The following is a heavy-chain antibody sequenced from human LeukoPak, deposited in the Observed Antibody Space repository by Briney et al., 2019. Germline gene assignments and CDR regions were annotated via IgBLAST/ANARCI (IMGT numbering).Heavy chain of an antibody. V-gene: IGHV4-4*02. CDR2: IHLSGRT. Sequence: PSETLSLTCGVSGGSITTTNWWSWVRQPPGQGLEWIGEIHLSGRTNYNPSLNSRVTLALDTSKSHLSLSLTSVTAADTAVYYCSRENGAFSPFGYWGQGTLVTVPS. D-gene: IGHD2-8*01. J-gene: IGHJ4*02. CDR1: GGSITTTNW. CDR3: SRENGAFSPFGY.